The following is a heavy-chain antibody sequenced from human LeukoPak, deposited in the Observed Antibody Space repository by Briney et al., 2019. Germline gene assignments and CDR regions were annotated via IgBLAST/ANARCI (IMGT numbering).Heavy chain of an antibody. D-gene: IGHD6-13*01. J-gene: IGHJ1*01. Sequence: GGSLRLSCAASGFTFSGYGMNWVREAPGKGLEWVAVISYDGDNKYYADSVKGRFTISRDNSKNTLYLQMNSLRPEDTAVYYCAKEPSYSSSWYFQHWGQGTLVTVSS. CDR2: ISYDGDNK. CDR3: AKEPSYSSSWYFQH. V-gene: IGHV3-30*18. CDR1: GFTFSGYG.